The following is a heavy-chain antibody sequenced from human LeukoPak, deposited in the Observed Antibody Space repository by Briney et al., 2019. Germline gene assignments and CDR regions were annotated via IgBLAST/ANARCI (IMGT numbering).Heavy chain of an antibody. Sequence: SETLSLTCTVSGGSISSYYWSWIRQPPGKGLEWIGYIYYSGSTNYNPSLKSRVTISVDTSNNQFFLNLSSVTAADTGVYYCARDGHWGSYFDYWGQGTLVTVSS. D-gene: IGHD7-27*01. CDR3: ARDGHWGSYFDY. J-gene: IGHJ4*02. CDR1: GGSISSYY. CDR2: IYYSGST. V-gene: IGHV4-59*01.